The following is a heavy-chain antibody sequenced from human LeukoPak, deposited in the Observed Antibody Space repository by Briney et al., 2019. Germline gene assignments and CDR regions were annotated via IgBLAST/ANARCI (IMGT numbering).Heavy chain of an antibody. CDR3: ARPPGEYQLLYPDY. J-gene: IGHJ4*02. Sequence: GGSLRLSCAASGFTFSDYYMHWIRQAPGKGLEWVSSITSSGNTIYYADSVKGRLTISRDNAKSSLYLQMNSLRAEDTAVYYCARPPGEYQLLYPDYWGQGTLVTVSS. CDR2: ITSSGNTI. CDR1: GFTFSDYY. D-gene: IGHD2-2*02. V-gene: IGHV3-11*01.